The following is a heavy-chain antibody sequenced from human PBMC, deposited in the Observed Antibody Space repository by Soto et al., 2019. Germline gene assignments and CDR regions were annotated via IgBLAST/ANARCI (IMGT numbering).Heavy chain of an antibody. V-gene: IGHV3-21*01. D-gene: IGHD2-2*02. J-gene: IGHJ6*02. Sequence: PGGSLRLSCVGSGFTFSTYSINWVRQAPGKGLERVSSISSRSDIYYADSVKGRFTISRDNAKNSVSLQMNSLRAEDTAVYYCAREYTAWPLAYGLDVWGQGTTVTVS. CDR1: GFTFSTYS. CDR2: ISSRSDI. CDR3: AREYTAWPLAYGLDV.